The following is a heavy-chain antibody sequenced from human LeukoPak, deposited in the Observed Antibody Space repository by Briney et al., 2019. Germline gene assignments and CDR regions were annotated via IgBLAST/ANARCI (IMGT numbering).Heavy chain of an antibody. CDR1: GFTFSNYA. J-gene: IGHJ4*02. V-gene: IGHV3-23*01. CDR3: AKDLWFGESSQPPYYFDY. CDR2: ISGSGGST. D-gene: IGHD3-10*01. Sequence: PGGSLRLSCAASGFTFSNYAMSWVRQAPGKGLEWVSAISGSGGSTYYADSVKGRFTISRDNSKNTLYLQMNSLRAEDTAVYYCAKDLWFGESSQPPYYFDYWGQGTLVTVSS.